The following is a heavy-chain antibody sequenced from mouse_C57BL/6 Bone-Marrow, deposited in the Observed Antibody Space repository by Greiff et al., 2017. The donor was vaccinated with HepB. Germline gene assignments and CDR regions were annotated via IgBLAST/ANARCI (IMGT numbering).Heavy chain of an antibody. CDR1: GYAFSSSW. J-gene: IGHJ4*01. D-gene: IGHD2-4*01. CDR2: IYPGDGDT. V-gene: IGHV1-82*01. CDR3: AREDYEYPYAMDY. Sequence: VKLMESGPELVKPGASVKISCKASGYAFSSSWMNWVKQRPGKGLEWIGRIYPGDGDTNYNGKFKGKATLTADKSSSTAYMQLSSLTSEDSAVYFCAREDYEYPYAMDYWGQGTSVTVSS.